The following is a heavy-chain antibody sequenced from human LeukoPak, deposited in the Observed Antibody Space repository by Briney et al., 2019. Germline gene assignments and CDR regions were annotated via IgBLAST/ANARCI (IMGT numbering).Heavy chain of an antibody. J-gene: IGHJ4*02. CDR2: FDPEDGET. V-gene: IGHV1-24*01. Sequence: ASVTVSCKVSGYTLTELSMHWVRPAPGRGLEWMGGFDPEDGETIYAQKFQGRVTMTEDTSTDTAYMELSSLRSEDTAVYYCATRAPYKLVFGELPFYWGQRTLVTVSS. CDR3: ATRAPYKLVFGELPFY. CDR1: GYTLTELS. D-gene: IGHD3-10*01.